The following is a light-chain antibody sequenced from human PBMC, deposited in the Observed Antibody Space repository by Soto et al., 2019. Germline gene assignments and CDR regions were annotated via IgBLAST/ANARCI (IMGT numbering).Light chain of an antibody. Sequence: SYELTQPPSVSVSPGQTARITCSGDALPKQYAYWYQQKPGQAPILVIYKDTERPSGIPERFSGSSSGTTVTLTISGVQAGDEADYYCQSADNSGIYYVFGTGTKVT. CDR3: QSADNSGIYYV. J-gene: IGLJ1*01. CDR1: ALPKQY. CDR2: KDT. V-gene: IGLV3-25*02.